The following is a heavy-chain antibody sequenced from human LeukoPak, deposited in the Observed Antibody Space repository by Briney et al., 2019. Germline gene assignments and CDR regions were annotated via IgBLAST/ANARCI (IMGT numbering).Heavy chain of an antibody. V-gene: IGHV4-59*01. D-gene: IGHD3-22*01. CDR1: GGSISSYY. J-gene: IGHJ4*02. Sequence: SQTLSLTCTVSGGSISSYYWSWIRQPPGKGLEWIGYIYYSGSTNYNPSLKSRVTISVDTSKNQFSLKLSSVTAADTAVYYCARGGTAYYYDSSGTIDYWGQGTLVTVSS. CDR2: IYYSGST. CDR3: ARGGTAYYYDSSGTIDY.